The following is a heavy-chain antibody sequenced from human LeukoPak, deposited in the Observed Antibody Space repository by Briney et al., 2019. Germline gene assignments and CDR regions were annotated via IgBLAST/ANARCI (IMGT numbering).Heavy chain of an antibody. CDR3: ATLVGSTEDYSNS. CDR2: VKTKTEGEAT. J-gene: IGHJ4*02. CDR1: GFSFPNVW. D-gene: IGHD2-15*01. Sequence: PGGSLRLSCATSGFSFPNVWMSWVRQSPERGLEWVGRVKTKTEGEATDYAAPVKGRFTISRDDSKSILYVRMNSLKTEDIAVYYCATLVGSTEDYSNSWGQGTLVTVSS. V-gene: IGHV3-15*01.